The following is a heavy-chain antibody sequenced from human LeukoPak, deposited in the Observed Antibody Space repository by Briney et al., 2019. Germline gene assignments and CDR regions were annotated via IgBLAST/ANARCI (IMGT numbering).Heavy chain of an antibody. CDR3: AEDAQRGFDYSNSLEH. J-gene: IGHJ4*02. V-gene: IGHV3-33*06. Sequence: GRSLRLSCEASGFTFSHYGMHWVRQAPGKGLEWVAVIWSDGTNQYYADSVKGRFTISRDNFNNLVSLQMDRLRAEDSAVYYCAEDAQRGFDYSNSLEHWGQGSLVIVSS. CDR2: IWSDGTNQ. CDR1: GFTFSHYG. D-gene: IGHD4-11*01.